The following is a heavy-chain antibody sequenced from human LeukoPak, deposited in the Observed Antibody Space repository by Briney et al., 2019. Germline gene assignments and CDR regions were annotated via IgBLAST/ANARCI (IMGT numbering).Heavy chain of an antibody. CDR3: ARDLVTVTKGFDI. V-gene: IGHV4-59*11. D-gene: IGHD4-17*01. J-gene: IGHJ3*02. CDR1: ADSFSSHY. Sequence: SETLSLTCAVSADSFSSHYWTWIRQPPGKGLEWIGYISYIGSTNYNPSLKSQVTISIDTSKNQFSLKLSSVTAADTAVYYCARDLVTVTKGFDIWGQGTMVSVSS. CDR2: ISYIGST.